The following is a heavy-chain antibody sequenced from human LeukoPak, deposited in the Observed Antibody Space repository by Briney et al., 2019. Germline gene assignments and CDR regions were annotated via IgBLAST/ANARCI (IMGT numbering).Heavy chain of an antibody. Sequence: PGGSLRLSCAGSGFTVSSSYMSWVRQAPAKGLEWVSVLYSGGSIFYADSVKGRFTISRDISKNMLYLQMNSLRADDTAVYYCARGAISSWYEDWGQGTLVTVSS. CDR3: ARGAISSWYED. D-gene: IGHD6-13*01. CDR1: GFTVSSSY. V-gene: IGHV3-66*01. J-gene: IGHJ4*02. CDR2: LYSGGSI.